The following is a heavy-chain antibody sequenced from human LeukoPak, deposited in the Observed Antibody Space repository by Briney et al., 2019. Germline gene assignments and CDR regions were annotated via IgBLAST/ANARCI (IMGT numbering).Heavy chain of an antibody. Sequence: SETLSLTCAVYGESFSGHCWTWIRQPPGKGLEWIGEINHSGSTTSNPSLNNRVTISVDTSKNQFSLKLTSVTAADTAVYYCARPRYGSGSLDSWGQGTLVTVSS. V-gene: IGHV4-34*01. CDR1: GESFSGHC. CDR3: ARPRYGSGSLDS. D-gene: IGHD3-10*01. CDR2: INHSGST. J-gene: IGHJ4*02.